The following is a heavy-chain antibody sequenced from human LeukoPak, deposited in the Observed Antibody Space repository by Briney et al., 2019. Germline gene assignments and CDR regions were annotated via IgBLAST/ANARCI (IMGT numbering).Heavy chain of an antibody. CDR3: ARDRSIAVAGGFDY. J-gene: IGHJ4*02. Sequence: SQTLPLTCALSGDSVSSNSAAWNWLRQSPSRGLEWLGRTYYRSKWYNDYAVSVKSRITINPDTSKNQFSLQLNSVTPEDTAVYYCARDRSIAVAGGFDYWGQGTLVTVSS. D-gene: IGHD6-19*01. CDR1: GDSVSSNSAA. V-gene: IGHV6-1*01. CDR2: TYYRSKWYN.